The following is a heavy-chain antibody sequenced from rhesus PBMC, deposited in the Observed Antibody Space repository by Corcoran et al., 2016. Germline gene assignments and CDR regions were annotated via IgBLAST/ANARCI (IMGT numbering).Heavy chain of an antibody. Sequence: QVQLQESGPGLVKPSETLSLTCAVSGGSFSSYWWSWIRQPPGKGLEWVGEINGNSGSTNYNPSLTSRVTIAKDASKTQFSLKLSSVTAADTAVYYCARYRGSTGFDYWGQGVLVTVSS. CDR3: ARYRGSTGFDY. J-gene: IGHJ4*01. V-gene: IGHV4-80*01. CDR1: GGSFSSYW. D-gene: IGHD6-25*01. CDR2: INGNSGST.